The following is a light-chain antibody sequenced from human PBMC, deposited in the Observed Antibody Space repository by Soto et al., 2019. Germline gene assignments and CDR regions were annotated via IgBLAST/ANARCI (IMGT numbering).Light chain of an antibody. CDR2: AAY. CDR1: QYINTY. Sequence: DIQMTQSPSSLSTSVGDRVTITCRASQYINTYLNWYQQKPGKAPKLLIFAAYNLQSGVPSRFSGGGSGTDFTLSISSLQPEDFATYYCQQSDSTPPYTFGQGTKLDMK. CDR3: QQSDSTPPYT. J-gene: IGKJ2*01. V-gene: IGKV1-39*01.